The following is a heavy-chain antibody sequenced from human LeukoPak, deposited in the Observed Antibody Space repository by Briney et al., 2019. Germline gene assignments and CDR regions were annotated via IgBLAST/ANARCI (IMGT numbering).Heavy chain of an antibody. CDR1: GGSISSYY. V-gene: IGHV4-59*01. CDR2: IYYSGST. D-gene: IGHD6-13*01. CDR3: ATSGGGAAAPFDY. J-gene: IGHJ4*02. Sequence: SETLSLTCTVSGGSISSYYWSWIRQPPGKGLEWIGYIYYSGSTNYNPSLESRVTISVDTSKNQFSLKLSSVTAADTAVYYCATSGGGAAAPFDYWGQGTLVTVSS.